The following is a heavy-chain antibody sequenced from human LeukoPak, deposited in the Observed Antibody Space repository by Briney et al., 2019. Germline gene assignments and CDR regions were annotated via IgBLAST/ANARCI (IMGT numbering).Heavy chain of an antibody. CDR3: ATAYSSSWYGFPPHY. CDR2: IYYSGST. CDR1: GGSISIYY. V-gene: IGHV4-59*01. Sequence: SETLSLTCTVSGGSISIYYWSWIRQPPGKGLEWIGYIYYSGSTNYNPSLKSRVTISVDTSKNQFSLKLSSVTAADTAVYYCATAYSSSWYGFPPHYWGQGTLVTVSS. J-gene: IGHJ4*02. D-gene: IGHD6-13*01.